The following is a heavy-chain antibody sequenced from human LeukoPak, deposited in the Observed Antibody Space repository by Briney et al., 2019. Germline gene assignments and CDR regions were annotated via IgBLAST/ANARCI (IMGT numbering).Heavy chain of an antibody. V-gene: IGHV1-8*01. D-gene: IGHD3-10*01. Sequence: SVKVSCKASGYTFNSYDINWVRQAPGHRLEWMVWMNPNSGNIGYAQKFQGRVTMTRNTSISTAYMELSSLRSEDTAVYYCARAPMVRGVITTRYNWFDPWGQGTLVTVSS. CDR1: GYTFNSYD. CDR2: MNPNSGNI. CDR3: ARAPMVRGVITTRYNWFDP. J-gene: IGHJ5*02.